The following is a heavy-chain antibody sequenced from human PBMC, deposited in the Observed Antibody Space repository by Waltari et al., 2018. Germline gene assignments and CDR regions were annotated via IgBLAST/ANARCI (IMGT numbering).Heavy chain of an antibody. D-gene: IGHD3-10*01. CDR3: ARARGELADFDF. V-gene: IGHV1-69*04. Sequence: QVQLVQSGAEVKKPGSSVKVSCKASGGTFNNDAISWVRQAPGQGLEWMGRSIPCRNVTNYAQRFKGGVTMTADKSTTTAYMELSSLSSADTAVYYCARARGELADFDFWGQGTQVTVSS. CDR1: GGTFNNDA. CDR2: SIPCRNVT. J-gene: IGHJ4*02.